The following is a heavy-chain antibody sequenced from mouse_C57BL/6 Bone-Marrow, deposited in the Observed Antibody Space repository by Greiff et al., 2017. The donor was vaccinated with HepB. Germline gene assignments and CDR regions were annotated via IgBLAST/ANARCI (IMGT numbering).Heavy chain of an antibody. Sequence: ESGPGLVKPSQSLSLTCSVTGYSITSGYYWNWIRQFPGNKMEWMGYISYDGSNNYNPSLKNRISITRDTSKNQFFLKLNSVTTEDTATYYCARGSIRGFAYWGQGTLVTVSA. CDR3: ARGSIRGFAY. D-gene: IGHD3-2*02. J-gene: IGHJ3*01. CDR1: GYSITSGYY. CDR2: ISYDGSN. V-gene: IGHV3-6*01.